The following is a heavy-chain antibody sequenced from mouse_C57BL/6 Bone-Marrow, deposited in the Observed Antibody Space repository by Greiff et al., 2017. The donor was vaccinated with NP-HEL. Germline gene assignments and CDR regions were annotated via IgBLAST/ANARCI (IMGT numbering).Heavy chain of an antibody. D-gene: IGHD1-1*01. V-gene: IGHV1-85*01. CDR3: ARGYGSSHEGDD. Sequence: QVHVKQSGPELVKPGASVKLSCKASGYTFTSYEINWVKQRPGQGLEWIGWIYPSGGGTKYNEKFKGKATLTVDTSSSTAYMELHSLTSAESSVYFCARGYGSSHEGDDWGQGTTLTVSS. CDR1: GYTFTSYE. J-gene: IGHJ2*01. CDR2: IYPSGGGT.